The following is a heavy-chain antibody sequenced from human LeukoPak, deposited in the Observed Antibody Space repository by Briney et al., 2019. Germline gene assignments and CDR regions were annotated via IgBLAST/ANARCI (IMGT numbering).Heavy chain of an antibody. CDR2: ISGSGGST. J-gene: IGHJ4*02. CDR1: GFTFSSYA. D-gene: IGHD6-13*01. CDR3: AKDFYSSSWGGFDY. Sequence: GGSLRLSCAASGFTFSSYAMSWVRQAPGKGLEWVSAISGSGGSTYYADSVKGRFTISRDNSKSTLYLQMNSLRAEDTAVYYCAKDFYSSSWGGFDYWGQGTLVTVSS. V-gene: IGHV3-23*01.